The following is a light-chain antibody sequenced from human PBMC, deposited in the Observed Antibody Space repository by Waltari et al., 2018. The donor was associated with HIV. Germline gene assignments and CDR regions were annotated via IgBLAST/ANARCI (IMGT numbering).Light chain of an antibody. CDR1: SSDVGSYNL. V-gene: IGLV2-23*01. J-gene: IGLJ3*02. CDR3: CSYAGSSTPWV. Sequence: QSALTQPASVSGSPGQSITISCTGTSSDVGSYNLVSWYQQHPGKAPKLMIYEGSKRPSGFSNRVFGSKSVNTASLTSSGLQAEDEADYYCCSYAGSSTPWVFGGGTKLTVL. CDR2: EGS.